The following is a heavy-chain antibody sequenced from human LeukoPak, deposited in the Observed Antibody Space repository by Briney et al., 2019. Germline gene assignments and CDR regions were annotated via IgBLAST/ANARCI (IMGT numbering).Heavy chain of an antibody. D-gene: IGHD5-18*01. Sequence: SETLSLTCTLSGGFLSSFYCSWIGQPPGEGLEWIVNIYDSRATNYDPVLRSRITISSDTSKNQFSLRLSSVTAVDTAVYYCAGGTVDTVIYNGGQGTLVTVSA. CDR2: IYDSRAT. CDR3: AGGTVDTVIYN. J-gene: IGHJ4*02. V-gene: IGHV4-59*08. CDR1: GGFLSSFY.